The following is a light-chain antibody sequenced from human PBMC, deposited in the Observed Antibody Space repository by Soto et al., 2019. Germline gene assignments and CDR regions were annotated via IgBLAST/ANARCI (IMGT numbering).Light chain of an antibody. J-gene: IGKJ1*01. Sequence: DIQMTQSPSSLSESVGERVSITCRASQYVDTYVNWYQQKPGKAPKLLIYGASSLQSGVPSRFSGFGSGTDFTLTISSLQPEDSATYYCQQSYRTPRTFGQGTKVEVK. CDR3: QQSYRTPRT. V-gene: IGKV1-39*01. CDR2: GAS. CDR1: QYVDTY.